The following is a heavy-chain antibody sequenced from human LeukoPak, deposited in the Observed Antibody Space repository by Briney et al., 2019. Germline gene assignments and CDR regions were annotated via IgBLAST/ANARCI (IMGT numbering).Heavy chain of an antibody. D-gene: IGHD3-10*01. Sequence: GGSPRLSCAASGFTFSSYGMSWVRQAPGKGLEWVSAISGSGGSTYYADSVKGRFTISRDNSENTLYLQMNSLRAEDTAVYYCAKEPLGSYYYGSNYFDYWGQGTLVTVSS. CDR3: AKEPLGSYYYGSNYFDY. CDR2: ISGSGGST. CDR1: GFTFSSYG. V-gene: IGHV3-23*01. J-gene: IGHJ4*02.